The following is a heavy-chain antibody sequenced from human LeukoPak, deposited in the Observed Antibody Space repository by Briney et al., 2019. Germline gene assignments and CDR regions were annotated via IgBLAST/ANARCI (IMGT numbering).Heavy chain of an antibody. J-gene: IGHJ4*02. CDR2: INIAEGGT. Sequence: ASVKVSCTASGYMFTHYGVSWVRQPPGQGLGWMGWINIAEGGTLYADNLQGRVTLNTNTSTSTLYMELSTLRSDDTTVYYCATASSGWCVDFWGKGTLVTVSS. V-gene: IGHV1-18*01. CDR1: GYMFTHYG. D-gene: IGHD6-19*01. CDR3: ATASSGWCVDF.